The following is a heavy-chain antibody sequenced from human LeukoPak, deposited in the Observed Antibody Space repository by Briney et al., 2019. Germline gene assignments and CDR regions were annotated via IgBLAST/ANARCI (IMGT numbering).Heavy chain of an antibody. CDR3: ARDRNPYYYGSGTWGYFDY. CDR2: ISSSSSYI. D-gene: IGHD3-10*01. V-gene: IGHV3-21*01. J-gene: IGHJ4*02. CDR1: GFTFSSYS. Sequence: GGSLRLSCAASGFTFSSYSMNWVRQAPGKGLEWVSSISSSSSYIYYADSVKGRFTISRDNAKNSLYLQMNSLRAEDTAVYYCARDRNPYYYGSGTWGYFDYWGQGTLVTVSS.